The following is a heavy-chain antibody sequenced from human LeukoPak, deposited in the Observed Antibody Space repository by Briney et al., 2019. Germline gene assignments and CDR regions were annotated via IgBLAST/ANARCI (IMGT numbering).Heavy chain of an antibody. D-gene: IGHD2-15*01. V-gene: IGHV3-23*01. J-gene: IGHJ5*02. CDR2: IIDSGGNT. Sequence: GGSLRLSCAASGFTFNNYAMTWVRQDPGKGLEWVSTIIDSGGNTDYADSVKGRFTISRDNSKDTLFLQMDSLRVEDTAVYYCATFCSGGDCYSFAPWGQGTLVTVSS. CDR1: GFTFNNYA. CDR3: ATFCSGGDCYSFAP.